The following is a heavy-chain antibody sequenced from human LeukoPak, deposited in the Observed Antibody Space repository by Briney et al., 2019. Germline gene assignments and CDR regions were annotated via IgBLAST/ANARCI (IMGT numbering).Heavy chain of an antibody. Sequence: GGSLRLSCAVSGITFSRYWMSWVRQAPGKGLEWVSSISNSGGNTYYADSVKGRFTISRDNSKNTLYLQMNSLRAEDTAVYYCAKEGFDSWGQGTLVTVSS. CDR1: GITFSRYW. J-gene: IGHJ4*02. CDR3: AKEGFDS. V-gene: IGHV3-23*01. CDR2: ISNSGGNT.